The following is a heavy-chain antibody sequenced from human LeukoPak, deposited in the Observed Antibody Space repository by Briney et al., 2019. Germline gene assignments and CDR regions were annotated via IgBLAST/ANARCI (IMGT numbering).Heavy chain of an antibody. D-gene: IGHD5-12*01. CDR2: INTNTGNP. CDR1: GYTFTGYY. Sequence: ASVKVSCKASGYTFTGYYMHWVRQAPGQGLEWMGWINTNTGNPTYAQGFTGRFVFSLDTSVSTAYLQISSLKAEDTAVYYCARDHIVATIYYYYGMDVWGQGTTVTVSS. CDR3: ARDHIVATIYYYYGMDV. V-gene: IGHV7-4-1*02. J-gene: IGHJ6*02.